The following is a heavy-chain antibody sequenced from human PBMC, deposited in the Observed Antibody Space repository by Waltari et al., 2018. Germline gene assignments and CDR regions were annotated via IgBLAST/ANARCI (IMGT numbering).Heavy chain of an antibody. CDR1: GGSFSGYY. D-gene: IGHD5-18*01. CDR3: ARLSYSYGYMGAGYYYYYGMDV. V-gene: IGHV4-34*01. CDR2: INHSGST. J-gene: IGHJ6*02. Sequence: QVQLQQWGAGLLKPSETLSLTCAVYGGSFSGYYLSWIRQPPGKGLAWIGEINHSGSTNYNPSLKSRVTISVDTSKNQFSLKLSSVTAADTAVYYCARLSYSYGYMGAGYYYYYGMDVWGQGTTVTVSS.